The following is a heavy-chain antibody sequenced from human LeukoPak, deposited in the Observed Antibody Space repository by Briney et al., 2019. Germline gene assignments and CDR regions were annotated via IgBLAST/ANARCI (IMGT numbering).Heavy chain of an antibody. CDR1: GYTFTRYG. CDR3: ARDLYDSSGYRGFGWFDP. V-gene: IGHV1-18*01. CDR2: ISAYNGNT. J-gene: IGHJ5*02. D-gene: IGHD3-22*01. Sequence: ASVRVSSKASGYTFTRYGISWVRQAPGQGREWMGWISAYNGNTNYAQKLQGRVTMTTDTSTSTAYMELRSLRSDDAAVYYCARDLYDSSGYRGFGWFDPWGQGTLVTVSA.